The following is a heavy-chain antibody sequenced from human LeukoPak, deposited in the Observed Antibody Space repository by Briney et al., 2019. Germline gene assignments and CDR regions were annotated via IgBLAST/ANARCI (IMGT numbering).Heavy chain of an antibody. CDR3: ARDSTTMVRGVIPMGVDY. CDR2: INPNSGGT. J-gene: IGHJ4*02. V-gene: IGHV1-2*02. Sequence: ASVKVSCKASGYTFTGYYMHWVRQAPGQGLEWMGWINPNSGGTNYAQKFQGRVTMTRDTSISTAYMELSRLRSDDTAVYYCARDSTTMVRGVIPMGVDYWGQGTLVTVSS. CDR1: GYTFTGYY. D-gene: IGHD3-10*01.